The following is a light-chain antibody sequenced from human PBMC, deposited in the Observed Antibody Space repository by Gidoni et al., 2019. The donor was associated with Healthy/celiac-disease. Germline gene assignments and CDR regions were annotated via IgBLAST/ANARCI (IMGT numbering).Light chain of an antibody. Sequence: EIVMTQSPATLSVSPGERATLSCRASQSVSSNLAWYQQKPGQAPRLLIYGASTRATGIPARFSGSGSGTLFTLTISILQSEDFAVYSCQQYNNWPRTFGQGTKVEIK. J-gene: IGKJ1*01. CDR3: QQYNNWPRT. V-gene: IGKV3-15*01. CDR2: GAS. CDR1: QSVSSN.